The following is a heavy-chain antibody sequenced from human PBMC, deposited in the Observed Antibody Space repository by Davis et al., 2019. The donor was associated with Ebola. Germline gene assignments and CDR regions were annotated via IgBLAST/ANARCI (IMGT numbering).Heavy chain of an antibody. Sequence: GESLKISCAASGFTFSDYAMTWVRQAPGKGLEWVAFIRYDGSNKYYADSVKGRFTISRDNAKNSLYLQMNSLRAEDTAVYYCAREDPYYYFDYWGQGTLVTVSS. CDR3: AREDPYYYFDY. CDR1: GFTFSDYA. D-gene: IGHD3-10*01. V-gene: IGHV3-30*02. CDR2: IRYDGSNK. J-gene: IGHJ4*02.